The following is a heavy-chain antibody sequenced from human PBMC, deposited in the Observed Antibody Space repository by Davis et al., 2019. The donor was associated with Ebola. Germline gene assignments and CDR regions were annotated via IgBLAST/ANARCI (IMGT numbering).Heavy chain of an antibody. V-gene: IGHV4-59*11. CDR1: GVSMGSHY. J-gene: IGHJ4*02. CDR3: ARADSFYDSSGHRQEDLDH. D-gene: IGHD3-22*01. Sequence: SETLSLTCTVSGVSMGSHYWTWIRQPPGKGLEWIGCIYYYGSTNYNPSLKSRVTISVDTSKNQFSLKLTSVTAADTAVYYCARADSFYDSSGHRQEDLDHWGQGTLVTVSS. CDR2: IYYYGST.